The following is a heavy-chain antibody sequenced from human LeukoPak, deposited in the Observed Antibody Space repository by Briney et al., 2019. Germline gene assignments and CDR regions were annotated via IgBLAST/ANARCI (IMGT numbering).Heavy chain of an antibody. CDR1: GGSISNYS. Sequence: SETLSLTCTVSGGSISNYSWNWIRQPPGKRLECVGRIFYGGGTKYNPSLQSRVTISIDTSKNQFSLILSSVTAADTAVYYCARRVIMSATGVPDTWLDPWGQGILVTVSS. V-gene: IGHV4-59*12. CDR2: IFYGGGT. J-gene: IGHJ5*02. CDR3: ARRVIMSATGVPDTWLDP. D-gene: IGHD2-8*02.